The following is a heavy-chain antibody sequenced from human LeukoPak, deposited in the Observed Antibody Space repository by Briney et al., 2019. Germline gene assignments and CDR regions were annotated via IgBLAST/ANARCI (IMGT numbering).Heavy chain of an antibody. CDR2: INTDGSGT. D-gene: IGHD3-16*01. Sequence: GGSLRLSCAASGFTFRTYWMHWVRQAPGKGLLWVSRINTDGSGTIYADSVKGRFTVSRDNANNTLYLQMNSLRAEDTALYYCARAKPGGNWFDPWGQGTLVTVSS. J-gene: IGHJ5*02. CDR3: ARAKPGGNWFDP. V-gene: IGHV3-74*01. CDR1: GFTFRTYW.